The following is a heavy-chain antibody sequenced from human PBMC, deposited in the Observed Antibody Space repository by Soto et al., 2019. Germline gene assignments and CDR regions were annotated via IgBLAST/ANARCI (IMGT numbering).Heavy chain of an antibody. V-gene: IGHV5-51*01. Sequence: GESLKISCKGSVYSFTSYWIGWVRQMPGKGLEWMGIIYPGDSDTRYSPSFQGQVTISADKSISTAYLQWSSLKASDTAMYYCARHERWELLPIKGFDPWGQGTLVTVSS. CDR1: VYSFTSYW. CDR3: ARHERWELLPIKGFDP. CDR2: IYPGDSDT. D-gene: IGHD1-26*01. J-gene: IGHJ5*02.